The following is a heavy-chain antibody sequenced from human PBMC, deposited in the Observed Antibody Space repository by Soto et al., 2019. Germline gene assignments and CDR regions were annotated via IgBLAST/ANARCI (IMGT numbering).Heavy chain of an antibody. CDR1: GFTFSSNW. CDR3: ARADSYCFDY. J-gene: IGHJ4*02. Sequence: EVQLVESGGGLVQPGGSLRLSCAASGFTFSSNWMHWVRQAPGKGLVWVSRINSDGSTTSYADSVKGRCTISRDTAKNTLYLQMSSLRAEDTAVYYCARADSYCFDYWGQGTLVTVSS. CDR2: INSDGSTT. D-gene: IGHD2-15*01. V-gene: IGHV3-74*01.